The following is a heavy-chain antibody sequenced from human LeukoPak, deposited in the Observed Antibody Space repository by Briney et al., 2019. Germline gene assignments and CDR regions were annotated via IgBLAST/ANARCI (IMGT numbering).Heavy chain of an antibody. V-gene: IGHV1-69*05. Sequence: SVKVSCKASGGTFSSYAISWVRQAPGQGLEWMGRIIPIFGTANYAQKFQGRVTIPTDESTSTAYMELSSLRSEDTAVYYCARGGDGYNLGWFDYWGQGTLVTVSS. CDR2: IIPIFGTA. CDR3: ARGGDGYNLGWFDY. D-gene: IGHD5-24*01. CDR1: GGTFSSYA. J-gene: IGHJ4*02.